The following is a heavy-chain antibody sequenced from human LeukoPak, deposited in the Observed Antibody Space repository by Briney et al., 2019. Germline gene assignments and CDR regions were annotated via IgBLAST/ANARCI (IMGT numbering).Heavy chain of an antibody. Sequence: GGSLRLSCAASGFRFSDFGMHWVRQAPGKGLEWVANIKQDGSEKHYVDSVKGRFTISRDNAKKSLFLHMNSLRVEDTAVYYCARGSEYTSSTNYYFDYWGQGTPVTVSS. CDR2: IKQDGSEK. CDR3: ARGSEYTSSTNYYFDY. CDR1: GFRFSDFG. D-gene: IGHD6-6*01. V-gene: IGHV3-7*01. J-gene: IGHJ4*02.